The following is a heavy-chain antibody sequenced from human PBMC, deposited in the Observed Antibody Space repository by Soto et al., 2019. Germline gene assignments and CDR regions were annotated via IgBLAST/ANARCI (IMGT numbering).Heavy chain of an antibody. CDR3: AKDLRWLSTYYYGMDV. V-gene: IGHV3-30*18. D-gene: IGHD6-19*01. Sequence: PGGSLILSCAASGFTFSSYGMHWVRQAPGKGLEWVAVISYDGSNKYYADSVKGRFTISRDNSKNTLYLQMNSLRAEDTAVYYCAKDLRWLSTYYYGMDVWGQGTTVT. J-gene: IGHJ6*02. CDR1: GFTFSSYG. CDR2: ISYDGSNK.